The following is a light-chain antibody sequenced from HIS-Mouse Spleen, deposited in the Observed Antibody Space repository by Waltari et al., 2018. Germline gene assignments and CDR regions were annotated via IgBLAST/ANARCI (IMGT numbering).Light chain of an antibody. CDR2: EVS. CDR3: SSYAGSNNYV. V-gene: IGLV2-8*01. Sequence: GTSSDVGGYNYVSWYQQHPGKAPKLMNYEVSKRPSGVPDRFSGSKSGNTASLTVSGLQAEDEADYYCSSYAGSNNYVFGTGTKVTVL. CDR1: SSDVGGYNY. J-gene: IGLJ1*01.